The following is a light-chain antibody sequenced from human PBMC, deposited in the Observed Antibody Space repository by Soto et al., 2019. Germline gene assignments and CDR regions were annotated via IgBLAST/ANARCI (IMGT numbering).Light chain of an antibody. CDR1: QSLLHSNGYNY. J-gene: IGKJ3*01. CDR2: LGS. V-gene: IGKV2-28*01. CDR3: MQALQTSFT. Sequence: DIVMTQSPLSLPVTPGEPASISCRSSQSLLHSNGYNYLDWYLQKPGQSPQLLIYLGSNRASGVPDRFSGSGSGRHFTLKTSRVEAEDVGVYYCMQALQTSFTFGPGTKVDIK.